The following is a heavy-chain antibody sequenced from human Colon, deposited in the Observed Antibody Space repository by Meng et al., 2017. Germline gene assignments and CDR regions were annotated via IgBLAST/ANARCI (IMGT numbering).Heavy chain of an antibody. D-gene: IGHD6-19*01. V-gene: IGHV3-30-3*01. CDR1: GLDFRRHA. J-gene: IGHJ5*01. CDR2: ISHDGGNK. CDR3: ARGMGLPLVAGSESFSLYNFFDS. Sequence: QVQLVESGGGVVQPGGSLRLSCAASGLDFRRHALHWVRKAPGKGLEWLSVISHDGGNKVYLDSVRGRFMISRDNSGNKVFLEMSGLRVEDTAVYFCARGMGLPLVAGSESFSLYNFFDSWGRGTLVTVSS.